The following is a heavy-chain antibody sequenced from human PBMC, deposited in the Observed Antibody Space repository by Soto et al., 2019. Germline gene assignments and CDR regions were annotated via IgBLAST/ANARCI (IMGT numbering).Heavy chain of an antibody. CDR3: SSSYPLLENWFDP. J-gene: IGHJ5*02. CDR1: GGSISSGGYY. Sequence: SETLSLTCTVSGGSISSGGYYWSWIRQHPGKGLEWIGYIYYSGSTYYNPSLKSRVTISVDTSKNQFSLKLSSVTAADTAVYYWSSSYPLLENWFDPWGQGTLVTVSS. CDR2: IYYSGST. V-gene: IGHV4-31*03. D-gene: IGHD3-3*01.